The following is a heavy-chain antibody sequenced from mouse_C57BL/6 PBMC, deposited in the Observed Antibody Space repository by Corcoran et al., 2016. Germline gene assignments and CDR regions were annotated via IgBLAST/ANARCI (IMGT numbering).Heavy chain of an antibody. CDR2: ISYDGST. CDR1: DYSITSGYY. V-gene: IGHV3-6*01. D-gene: IGHD1-1*01. CDR3: ASYYYGSSDVLLAIDY. J-gene: IGHJ4*01. Sequence: DEQLQATGPGLVQPSQALSLSCSVTDYSITSGYYWNWFRHFPGNKLEWMGYISYDGSTNYNPSLKNRISITRDTSKNQFFLKLNSVTTEDTATSYCASYYYGSSDVLLAIDYWGQGTSVTVSS.